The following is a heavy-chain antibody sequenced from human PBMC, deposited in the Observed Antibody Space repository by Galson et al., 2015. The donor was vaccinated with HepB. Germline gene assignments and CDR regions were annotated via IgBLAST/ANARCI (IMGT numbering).Heavy chain of an antibody. V-gene: IGHV6-1*01. CDR2: TYYRSKWSN. J-gene: IGHJ4*02. Sequence: CAISGDSVSSNNAAWNCIRQSPSRGLEWLGRTYYRSKWSNDCAISVESRITVTADASQNQFSLHLNSVTPEDTAIYYCASWRFDSWGQGTLVTVSS. D-gene: IGHD3-3*01. CDR1: GDSVSSNNAA. CDR3: ASWRFDS.